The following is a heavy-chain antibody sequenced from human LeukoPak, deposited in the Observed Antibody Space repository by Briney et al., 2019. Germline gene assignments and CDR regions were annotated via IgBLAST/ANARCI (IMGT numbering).Heavy chain of an antibody. J-gene: IGHJ4*02. CDR2: ISGSGAST. D-gene: IGHD4-17*01. V-gene: IGHV3-23*01. CDR1: GFTFSSYA. Sequence: GGSLRLSCAASGFTFSSYAMSWVRQAPGKGLEWVSGISGSGASTYYADAVKGRFTISKDNSKSTLYLQMTSLRADDAALYYCAKPLSSVTPGNWGQGTLVTVSS. CDR3: AKPLSSVTPGN.